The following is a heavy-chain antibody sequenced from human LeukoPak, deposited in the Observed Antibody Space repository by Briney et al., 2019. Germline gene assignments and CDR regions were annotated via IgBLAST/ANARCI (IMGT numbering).Heavy chain of an antibody. V-gene: IGHV3-30*18. CDR2: ISYDGSNK. J-gene: IGHJ1*01. Sequence: PGGSLRLSCAASGFTFSSYGMHWVRQAPGKGLEWVAVISYDGSNKYYADSVKGRFTISRDNSKNTLYLQMNSLRAEDTAVYYCAKGKQRLVRGCFQHWGQGTLVTVSS. D-gene: IGHD6-19*01. CDR1: GFTFSSYG. CDR3: AKGKQRLVRGCFQH.